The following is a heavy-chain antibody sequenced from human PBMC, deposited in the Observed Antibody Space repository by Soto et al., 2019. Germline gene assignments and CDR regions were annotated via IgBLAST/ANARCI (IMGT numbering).Heavy chain of an antibody. Sequence: SETLSLTCTVSGGSISSSSYYWGWIRQPPGKGLEWIGSIYYSGSTYYNPSLKSRVTISVDTSKNQFSLKLSSVTAADTAVYYCARPCGGDCYRDYWGQGTLVTVSS. CDR1: GGSISSSSYY. J-gene: IGHJ4*02. D-gene: IGHD2-21*02. CDR2: IYYSGST. CDR3: ARPCGGDCYRDY. V-gene: IGHV4-39*01.